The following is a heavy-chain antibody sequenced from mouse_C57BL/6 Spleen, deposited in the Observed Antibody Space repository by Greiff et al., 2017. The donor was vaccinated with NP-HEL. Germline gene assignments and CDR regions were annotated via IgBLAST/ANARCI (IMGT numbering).Heavy chain of an antibody. J-gene: IGHJ4*01. CDR1: GYTFTSYW. D-gene: IGHD2-5*01. CDR3: AIDYSNTRGAMDD. CDR2: INPSSGYT. Sequence: VQLQQSGAELAKPGASVKLSCKASGYTFTSYWMHWVKQRPGQGLEWIGYINPSSGYTKYNQKVKDKATLTADKSSSTAYMQLSSLTYEDSAVYYCAIDYSNTRGAMDDWGQGTSVTVSS. V-gene: IGHV1-7*01.